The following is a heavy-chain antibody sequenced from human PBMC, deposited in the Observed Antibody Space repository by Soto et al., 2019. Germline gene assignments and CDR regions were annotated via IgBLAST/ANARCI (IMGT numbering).Heavy chain of an antibody. CDR3: ARERRNSSGYYPYYFDY. CDR1: GGSFSGYY. J-gene: IGHJ4*02. CDR2: INHSGST. Sequence: SETLSLTCAVYGGSFSGYYWSWIRQPPGKGLEWIGEINHSGSTNYNPSLKSRVTISVDTSKNQFSLKLSSVTAADTAVYYCARERRNSSGYYPYYFDYWGQGTLVTVSS. V-gene: IGHV4-34*01. D-gene: IGHD3-22*01.